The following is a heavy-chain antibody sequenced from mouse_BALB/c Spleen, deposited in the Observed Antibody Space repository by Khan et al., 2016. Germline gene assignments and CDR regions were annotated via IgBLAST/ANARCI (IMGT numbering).Heavy chain of an antibody. CDR3: ARVRQAVDY. D-gene: IGHD2-12*01. Sequence: EVQLQESGGGLVQPGGSLKLSCAASGFTFSTYAMSWVRQTPDKRLELVATITSNGGSTYYPDNVKGRFTISRDNAKNTLYLRISSLKSEDTAMYYCARVRQAVDYWGQGTSVTVSS. CDR1: GFTFSTYA. V-gene: IGHV5-6-3*01. J-gene: IGHJ4*01. CDR2: ITSNGGST.